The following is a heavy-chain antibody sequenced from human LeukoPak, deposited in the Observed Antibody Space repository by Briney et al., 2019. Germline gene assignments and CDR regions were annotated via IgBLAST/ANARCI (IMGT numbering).Heavy chain of an antibody. CDR1: GGSISSYY. CDR3: ASFDSSGSMSY. D-gene: IGHD3-22*01. J-gene: IGHJ4*02. Sequence: SETLSLTCTVSGGSISSYYWSWIRQPPGKGLEWIGYIYYSGSTNYNPSLKSRVTISVDTSKNQFSLKLSSVTAADTAVHYCASFDSSGSMSYWGQGTLVTVSS. V-gene: IGHV4-59*01. CDR2: IYYSGST.